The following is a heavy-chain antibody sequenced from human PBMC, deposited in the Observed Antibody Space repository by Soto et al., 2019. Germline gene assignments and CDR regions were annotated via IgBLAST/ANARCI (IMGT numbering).Heavy chain of an antibody. V-gene: IGHV3-74*01. CDR3: ARLPNKSPQN. CDR1: GFTFSSYW. CDR2: ISNDGSST. Sequence: VQLVESVGGLVQPGGSLRLSCVASGFTFSSYWMHWVRQAPGKGLVWVSSISNDGSSTSYADPVKGRFTISRDNAKNTLYLQMNSLRAEDTAVYYCARLPNKSPQNWGQGTLVIVSP. J-gene: IGHJ1*01.